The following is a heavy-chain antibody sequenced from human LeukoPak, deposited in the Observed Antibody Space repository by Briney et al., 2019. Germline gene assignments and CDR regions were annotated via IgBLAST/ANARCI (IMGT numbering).Heavy chain of an antibody. CDR1: GGSISSYY. CDR3: ARVFGGYYGDAFDI. CDR2: IYYSGST. J-gene: IGHJ3*02. Sequence: PSETLSLTCTVSGGSISSYYWSWIRQPPGKGLEWIGYIYYSGSTNYNPSLKSRVTISVDTSKNQFSLKLSSVTAADTAVYYCARVFGGYYGDAFDIWGQGTMVTVSS. V-gene: IGHV4-59*01. D-gene: IGHD1-26*01.